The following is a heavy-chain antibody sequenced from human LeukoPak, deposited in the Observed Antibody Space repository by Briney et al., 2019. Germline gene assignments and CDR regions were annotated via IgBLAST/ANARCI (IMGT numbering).Heavy chain of an antibody. CDR3: ARAIRTGLGIGSFDG. J-gene: IGHJ4*02. Sequence: PSETLSLTCTVSGGSISSGGYYWSWIRQHPGKGLEWIGYIYYSGSTYYNPSLKGRVTISVDTSKNQFSLKLNSLTAADTAVYYCARAIRTGLGIGSFDGWGQGTLVTVPS. CDR1: GGSISSGGYY. V-gene: IGHV4-31*03. CDR2: IYYSGST. D-gene: IGHD7-27*01.